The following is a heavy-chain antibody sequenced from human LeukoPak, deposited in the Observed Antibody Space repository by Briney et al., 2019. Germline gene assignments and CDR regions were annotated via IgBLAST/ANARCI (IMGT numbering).Heavy chain of an antibody. Sequence: RTGGSLRLSCAASGFTFSSYGMHWVRQAPGKGLEWVAVISYDGSNKYYADSVKGRFTISRDNSKNTLYLQMNSLRAEDTAVYYSANGYSSGWYEAQLFDYWGQGTLVTVSS. J-gene: IGHJ4*02. V-gene: IGHV3-30*18. CDR1: GFTFSSYG. D-gene: IGHD6-19*01. CDR3: ANGYSSGWYEAQLFDY. CDR2: ISYDGSNK.